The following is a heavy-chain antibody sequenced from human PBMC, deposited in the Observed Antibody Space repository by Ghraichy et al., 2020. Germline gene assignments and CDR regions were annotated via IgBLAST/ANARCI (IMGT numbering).Heavy chain of an antibody. D-gene: IGHD2/OR15-2a*01. CDR2: ISKSSDYI. CDR1: GFTFSTYT. V-gene: IGHV3-21*01. CDR3: ARFLGFCNSVSCYDYYYGVDV. J-gene: IGHJ6*02. Sequence: GGSLRLSCAASGFTFSTYTMNWVRQAPGQGLEWVSSISKSSDYIYYRDSVKGRFTISRDNAENSLYLQMNGLRVEDTAVYYCARFLGFCNSVSCYDYYYGVDVWGQGTTVTVSS.